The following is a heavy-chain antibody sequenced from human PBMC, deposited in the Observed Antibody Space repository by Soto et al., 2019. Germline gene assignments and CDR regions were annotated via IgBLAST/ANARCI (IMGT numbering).Heavy chain of an antibody. CDR1: GFTFRNFG. Sequence: PGGSLRLSCAASGFTFRNFGLYWVLQAPGKGLEWVAVISYDGTKKYYAESVKGRFSISRDNSKNTLYLQMNSLRVEDTAVYYCAKDLTGPGTFYYNYYCMVVLGRGTTVSVSS. D-gene: IGHD6-13*01. J-gene: IGHJ6*02. V-gene: IGHV3-30*18. CDR3: AKDLTGPGTFYYNYYCMVV. CDR2: ISYDGTKK.